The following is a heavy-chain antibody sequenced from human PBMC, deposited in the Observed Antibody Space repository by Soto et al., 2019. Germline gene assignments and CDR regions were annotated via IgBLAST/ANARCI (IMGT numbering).Heavy chain of an antibody. V-gene: IGHV4-31*03. J-gene: IGHJ4*02. Sequence: SETLSLTCTVSGGSISSGGYYWSWIRHHPGKGLEWIGYIYYSGSTYYNPSLKSRVTISVDTSKNQFSLKLSSVTAADTAVYYCARVPVVVVAGYFDYWGQGTLVTVSS. CDR1: GGSISSGGYY. D-gene: IGHD2-15*01. CDR3: ARVPVVVVAGYFDY. CDR2: IYYSGST.